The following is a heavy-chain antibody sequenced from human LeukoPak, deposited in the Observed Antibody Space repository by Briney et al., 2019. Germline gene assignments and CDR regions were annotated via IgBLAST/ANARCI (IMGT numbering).Heavy chain of an antibody. Sequence: GSSVKVSCKASGGTFNSYAISWVRQAPGQGLEWMGGIIPMSDTANYPQKLRGRLTITADIPTSTVYMELSSLRSEDTAVYYCARGPGYSYGYWGQGTLVTVSS. D-gene: IGHD5-18*01. J-gene: IGHJ4*02. CDR1: GGTFNSYA. CDR3: ARGPGYSYGY. V-gene: IGHV1-69*06. CDR2: IIPMSDTA.